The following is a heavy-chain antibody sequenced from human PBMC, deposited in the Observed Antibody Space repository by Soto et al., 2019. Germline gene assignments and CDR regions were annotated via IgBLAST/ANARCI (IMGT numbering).Heavy chain of an antibody. CDR2: IYYSGST. D-gene: IGHD3-22*01. Sequence: SETLSLTCTVSGGSISSSSYYWGWIRQPPGKGLEWIGSIYYSGSTYYNPSLKSRVTISVDTSKNQFSLKLSFVTAADTAVYYCAFTQYYYDSSGYPYYFDYWGQGTLVTVSS. J-gene: IGHJ4*02. V-gene: IGHV4-39*01. CDR3: AFTQYYYDSSGYPYYFDY. CDR1: GGSISSSSYY.